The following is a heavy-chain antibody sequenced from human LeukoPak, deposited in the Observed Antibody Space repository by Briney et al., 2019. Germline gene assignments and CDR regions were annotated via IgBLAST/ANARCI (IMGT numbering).Heavy chain of an antibody. CDR1: GFTFNTYT. CDR3: ARDSSAGSSGF. CDR2: ISGSSGII. D-gene: IGHD6-25*01. Sequence: GGSLRLSCAASGFTFNTYTMNWVRQAPGKGLEWVSYISGSSGIIDYADSVRGRFTISRDNAKNSLYLQMNSLRAEDTAVYYCARDSSAGSSGFWGQGTLVTVSS. V-gene: IGHV3-48*01. J-gene: IGHJ4*02.